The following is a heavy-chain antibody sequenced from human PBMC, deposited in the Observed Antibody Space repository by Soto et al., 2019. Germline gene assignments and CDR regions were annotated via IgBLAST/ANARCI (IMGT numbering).Heavy chain of an antibody. J-gene: IGHJ6*02. D-gene: IGHD1-1*01. V-gene: IGHV1-8*01. CDR1: GYTFTSYD. CDR3: ARDRNWKGYYGMDV. CDR2: MNPNSANT. Sequence: GASEKVSCKASGYTFTSYDINWVRQATGQGLEWMGWMNPNSANTDYAQKFQGRVTMTRNTSISTAYMELSSLRSEDTAVYYCARDRNWKGYYGMDVWGQGTTVTVSS.